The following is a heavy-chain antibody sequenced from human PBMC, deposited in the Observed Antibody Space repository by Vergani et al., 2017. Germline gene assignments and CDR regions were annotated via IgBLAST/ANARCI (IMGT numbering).Heavy chain of an antibody. Sequence: QVQLQESGPGLGKPSETLSLTCAVSCFSIDHGYYWDWLRQPPGKGLEWIGSIYRTGRTHFNPSLKSRVTISVDTSNNHFSLRLNSLTAADTAVYYCARRSGIVYDIFSGTQYVFDFWGQGTLVTVSS. V-gene: IGHV4-38-2*01. CDR1: CFSIDHGYY. D-gene: IGHD3-9*01. CDR3: ARRSGIVYDIFSGTQYVFDF. CDR2: IYRTGRT. J-gene: IGHJ4*02.